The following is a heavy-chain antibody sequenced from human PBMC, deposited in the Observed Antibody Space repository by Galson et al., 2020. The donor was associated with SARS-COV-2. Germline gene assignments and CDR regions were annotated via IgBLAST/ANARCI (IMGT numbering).Heavy chain of an antibody. V-gene: IGHV3-9*01. J-gene: IGHJ4*02. CDR2: ISWNSGSM. CDR3: AKLFVSSSPDY. Sequence: SLKISCAASGFTFDDYAMHWVRQAPGKGLEWVSGISWNSGSMGYADSVKGRFTISRDNAKNSLYLQMNSLRAEDTALYYCAKLFVSSSPDYWGQGTLVTVSS. CDR1: GFTFDDYA. D-gene: IGHD6-13*01.